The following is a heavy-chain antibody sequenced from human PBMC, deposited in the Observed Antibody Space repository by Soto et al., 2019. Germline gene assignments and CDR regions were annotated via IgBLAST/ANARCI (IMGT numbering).Heavy chain of an antibody. CDR1: GFTFSNAW. V-gene: IGHV3-15*01. CDR2: SKSKTDDGTT. J-gene: IGHJ3*02. CDR3: TTEAVVVFITAFDI. Sequence: GGSLRLSCAASGFTFSNAWMSWVRQAPGKGLVWVGRSKSKTDDGTTDYAAPVKGRFAISRENSKNKLYRHMNSLKADDSAVYYFTTEAVVVFITAFDIWGQGTMVTVSS. D-gene: IGHD3-22*01.